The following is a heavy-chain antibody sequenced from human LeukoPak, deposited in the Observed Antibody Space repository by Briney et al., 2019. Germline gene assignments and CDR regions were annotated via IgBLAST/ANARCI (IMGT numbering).Heavy chain of an antibody. J-gene: IGHJ4*02. CDR2: IYHSGST. CDR1: GYSISSGYY. CDR3: ARREYSSSGNDY. V-gene: IGHV4-38-2*01. D-gene: IGHD6-6*01. Sequence: PSETLSLTCAVSGYSISSGYYWGWIRQPPGEGLEWIGSIYHSGSTYYNPSLKSRVTISVDTSKNQFSLKLSPVAAADTAVYYCARREYSSSGNDYWGQGTLVTVSS.